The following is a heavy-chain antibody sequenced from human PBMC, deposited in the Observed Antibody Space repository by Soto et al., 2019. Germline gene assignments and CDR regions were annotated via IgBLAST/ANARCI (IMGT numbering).Heavy chain of an antibody. Sequence: SETLSLTCTVSGGSISGHYWSWIRQPPGKSLEWIGNVHSGGHTNYNPSLRSRLTVSADTSKNQFSLKLTSVSAADTARYYCTRVLSPGYSDYWGQGTLVTVSS. CDR3: TRVLSPGYSDY. CDR1: GGSISGHY. CDR2: VHSGGHT. V-gene: IGHV4-59*11. J-gene: IGHJ4*02.